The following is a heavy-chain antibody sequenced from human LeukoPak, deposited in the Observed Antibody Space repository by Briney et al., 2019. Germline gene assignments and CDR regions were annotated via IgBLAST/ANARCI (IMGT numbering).Heavy chain of an antibody. Sequence: GRSLRLSCAASGFTFMKFGMHWVRVTPGKGLEWVAVISDDESKKHYEDSVKGRFTISRDNSKNTLYLQMNSLRAEDTAVYYCAKGLDYSNYDWFDPWGQGTLVTVSS. CDR2: ISDDESKK. CDR1: GFTFMKFG. D-gene: IGHD4-4*01. J-gene: IGHJ5*02. CDR3: AKGLDYSNYDWFDP. V-gene: IGHV3-30*18.